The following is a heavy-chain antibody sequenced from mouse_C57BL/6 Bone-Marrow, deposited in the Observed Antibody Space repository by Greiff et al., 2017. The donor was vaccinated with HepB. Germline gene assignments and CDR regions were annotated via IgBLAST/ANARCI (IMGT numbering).Heavy chain of an antibody. CDR3: ARPITTVGGNWYFDV. J-gene: IGHJ1*03. CDR1: GYTFTSYW. D-gene: IGHD1-1*01. CDR2: IDPSDSYI. V-gene: IGHV1-50*01. Sequence: QVQLQQSGAEFVKPGASVKLSCKASGYTFTSYWMQWVKQRPGQGLEWIGEIDPSDSYINYNQKFKGKATLTVDTSSSTAYMQLSSLTSEDSAVYFCARPITTVGGNWYFDVWGTGTTVTVSS.